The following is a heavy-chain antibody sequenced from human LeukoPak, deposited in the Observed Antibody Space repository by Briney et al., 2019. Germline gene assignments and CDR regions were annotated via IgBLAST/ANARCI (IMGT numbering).Heavy chain of an antibody. D-gene: IGHD2-2*01. Sequence: ASVKVSCKASGYTFTGYYMHWVRQAPGQGLEWMGWINPNSGGTNYAQKFQGRVTMTRDTSISTAYMELSRLRSDDTAVYYCARGRYCSSTSCYWWFDPWGQGTLVTVSS. CDR3: ARGRYCSSTSCYWWFDP. CDR2: INPNSGGT. J-gene: IGHJ5*02. CDR1: GYTFTGYY. V-gene: IGHV1-2*02.